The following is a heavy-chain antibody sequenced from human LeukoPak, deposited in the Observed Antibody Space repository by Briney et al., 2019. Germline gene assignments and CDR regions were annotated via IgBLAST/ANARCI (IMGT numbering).Heavy chain of an antibody. J-gene: IGHJ3*02. Sequence: GGSLRLSCAASGFTFSTYDMYWVRQAPGKGLECVASISRNSGASTYYAASVKGRFTISRDNSRSTLYLQMNSLRAEDTAVYYCARGVVGATHDAFDIWGQGTMVTVSS. CDR2: ISRNSGAST. CDR3: ARGVVGATHDAFDI. CDR1: GFTFSTYD. V-gene: IGHV3-23*01. D-gene: IGHD1-26*01.